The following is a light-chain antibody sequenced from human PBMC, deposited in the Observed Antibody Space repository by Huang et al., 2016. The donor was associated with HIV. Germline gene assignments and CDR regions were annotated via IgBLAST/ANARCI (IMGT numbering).Light chain of an antibody. CDR2: GES. CDR1: QSISNYY. CDR3: QHYGSSPLT. J-gene: IGKJ4*01. V-gene: IGKV3-20*01. Sequence: EIVLTQFPGTLSLSPGESATLSCRATQSISNYYLAWFQKKPGQAPRLVMYGESSRATGIPERFSGSGSGTDVTLTITRLEPEDFASYYCQHYGSSPLTFGGGTKVEIK.